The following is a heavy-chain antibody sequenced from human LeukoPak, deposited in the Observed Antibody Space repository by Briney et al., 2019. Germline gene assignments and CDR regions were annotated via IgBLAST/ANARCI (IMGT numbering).Heavy chain of an antibody. Sequence: PGGSLRLSCVASGFTFSGSAMHWVRQASGKGLEWVARIRSKAGSYATEYAASVKGRFTISGEDSKNTAYLQMNSLKTEDTAVYYCTGGTTVTTLDYWGQGTLVTVSS. D-gene: IGHD4-17*01. J-gene: IGHJ4*02. CDR1: GFTFSGSA. CDR3: TGGTTVTTLDY. V-gene: IGHV3-73*01. CDR2: IRSKAGSYAT.